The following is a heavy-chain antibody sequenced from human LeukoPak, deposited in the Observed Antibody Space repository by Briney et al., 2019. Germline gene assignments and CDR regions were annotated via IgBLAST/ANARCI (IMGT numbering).Heavy chain of an antibody. CDR3: AKDRAIHLVPYYLVPDI. V-gene: IGHV3-23*01. CDR2: ISGSGAST. Sequence: GGSLRLSCAASGFTFSTYAVTWVRQAPGKGPEWVSAISGSGASTCYADSVKGRFTISRDNSKNTLYLQMKSLRAEDTAVYYCAKDRAIHLVPYYLVPDIWGQGTMVTVSS. J-gene: IGHJ3*02. D-gene: IGHD5-18*01. CDR1: GFTFSTYA.